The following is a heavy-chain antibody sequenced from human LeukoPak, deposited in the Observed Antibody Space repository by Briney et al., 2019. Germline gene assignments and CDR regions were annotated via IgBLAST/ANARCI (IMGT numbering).Heavy chain of an antibody. CDR1: GFTFSSYA. D-gene: IGHD3-10*01. CDR3: TTLYGSGNYY. V-gene: IGHV3-64*04. J-gene: IGHJ4*02. Sequence: GGSLRLSCSASGFTFSSYAMHWVRQAPGKGLEYVSAISNNGGSTLYADSVKGRFTISRDNSKNTLYLQVNSLKIEDTAVYYCTTLYGSGNYYWGQGTLVTVSS. CDR2: ISNNGGST.